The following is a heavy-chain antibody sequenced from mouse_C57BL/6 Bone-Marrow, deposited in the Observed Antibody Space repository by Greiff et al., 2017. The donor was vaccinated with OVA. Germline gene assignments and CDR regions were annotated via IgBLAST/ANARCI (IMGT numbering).Heavy chain of an antibody. CDR2: LDPANGNT. CDR3: AVNTTIVEGAD. CDR1: GFNIKNTY. Sequence: EVQLQQSVAELVRPGASVKLSCTASGFNIKNTYMHWVKQRPEQGLEWIGRLDPANGNTKYAPKFQGKATLTADTSSNTAYLQLSSLTTEDTAINYCAVNTTIVEGADWGQGTLVTVSA. D-gene: IGHD1-1*01. V-gene: IGHV14-3*01. J-gene: IGHJ3*01.